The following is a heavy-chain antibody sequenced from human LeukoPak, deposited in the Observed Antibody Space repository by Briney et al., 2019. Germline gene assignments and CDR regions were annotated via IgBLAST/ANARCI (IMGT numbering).Heavy chain of an antibody. J-gene: IGHJ3*02. Sequence: SQTLSLTCAISGDSVSSINAAWNWIRQSPSRGLEWLGRTYYRSKWGSDYAVSVRSRIIVSPDTSKNQFSLQLNSVTPDDTAVYYCTRASNRALDIWGQGTMVTVSS. D-gene: IGHD1-14*01. CDR3: TRASNRALDI. CDR2: TYYRSKWGS. CDR1: GDSVSSINAA. V-gene: IGHV6-1*01.